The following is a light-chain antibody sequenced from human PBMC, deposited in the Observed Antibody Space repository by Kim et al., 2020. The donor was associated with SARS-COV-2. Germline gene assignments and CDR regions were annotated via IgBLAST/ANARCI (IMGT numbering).Light chain of an antibody. J-gene: IGKJ4*01. Sequence: SPGERATLSGRASQSVSSNLAWYQQKPGQAPRLLIYGASTRATGIPARFSGSGSGTEFTLTISGLQSEDFAVYYCQQYNNWPLLTFGGGTKVDIK. CDR2: GAS. V-gene: IGKV3-15*01. CDR3: QQYNNWPLLT. CDR1: QSVSSN.